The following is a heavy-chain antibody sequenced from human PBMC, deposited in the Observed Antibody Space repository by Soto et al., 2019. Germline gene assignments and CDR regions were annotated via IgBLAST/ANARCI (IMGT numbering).Heavy chain of an antibody. V-gene: IGHV1-69*08. D-gene: IGHD5-12*01. CDR3: ARESYSGYDSHYFDY. CDR2: IIPILGIA. CDR1: GGTFSSYT. Sequence: QVQLVQSGAEVKKPGSSVKVSCKASGGTFSSYTISWVRQAPGQGLEWMGRIIPILGIANYAQKFQGRVTITADKSTGTAYMELGGLRSEDTAVYYCARESYSGYDSHYFDYWGQGTLVTVSS. J-gene: IGHJ4*02.